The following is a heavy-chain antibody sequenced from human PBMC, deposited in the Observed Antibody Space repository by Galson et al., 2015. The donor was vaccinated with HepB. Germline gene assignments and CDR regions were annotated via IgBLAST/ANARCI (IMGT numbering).Heavy chain of an antibody. J-gene: IGHJ4*02. CDR2: INGDGSST. Sequence: SLRLSCAASRFTFSSYWMHWVRQAPGKGLVWVSRINGDGSSTNYADSVKGRFTISRDNAKNTLYLQMNSLRAEDTAVYYCARDLEATFDYWGQGTLVTVSS. CDR1: RFTFSSYW. CDR3: ARDLEATFDY. V-gene: IGHV3-74*01.